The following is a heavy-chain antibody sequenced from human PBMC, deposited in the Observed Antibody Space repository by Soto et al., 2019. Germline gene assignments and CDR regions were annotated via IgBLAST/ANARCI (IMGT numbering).Heavy chain of an antibody. CDR2: IIPKFVTP. V-gene: IGHV1-69*12. CDR1: GGTFSSFA. D-gene: IGHD4-4*01. J-gene: IGHJ6*02. Sequence: QVLLVQSGAEVKKPGSSMKVSCKTSGGTFSSFAISWVRLVPGQGLEWMGVIIPKFVTPTYAQTFQGRVSITADESTSTAYMELSSLRSEDTAVYYCARDRVMRGNSYYYGMDVWGQGTTVTVSS. CDR3: ARDRVMRGNSYYYGMDV.